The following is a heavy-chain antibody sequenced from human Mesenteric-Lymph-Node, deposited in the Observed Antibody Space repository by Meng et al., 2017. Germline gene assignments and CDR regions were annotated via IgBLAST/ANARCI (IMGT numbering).Heavy chain of an antibody. CDR2: INSDGSIT. J-gene: IGHJ4*02. CDR1: GFTFSSYA. Sequence: GESLKISCAASGFTFSSYAMHWVRQAPGKGLVWVSRINSDGSITNYADFVKGRFTVSRDNAKNTVFLQMNGLRAEDTALYYCARDGFITMIVVVITTYYFDYWGQGTLVTVSS. D-gene: IGHD3-22*01. CDR3: ARDGFITMIVVVITTYYFDY. V-gene: IGHV3-74*01.